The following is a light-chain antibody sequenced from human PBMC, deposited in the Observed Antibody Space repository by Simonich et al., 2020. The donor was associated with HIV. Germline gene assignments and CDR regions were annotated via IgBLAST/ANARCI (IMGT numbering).Light chain of an antibody. J-gene: IGLJ2*01. CDR2: EGS. Sequence: QSALTQPASVSGSPGQSITISCPGTSSDVGSYNLVSWYQQHPGKAPKLMIYEGSKRPSGVSNSFSGSKSGNTASLTISGLQAEDEADYYCCSYAGSSTYVVFGGGTKLTVL. CDR1: SSDVGSYNL. V-gene: IGLV2-23*01. CDR3: CSYAGSSTYVV.